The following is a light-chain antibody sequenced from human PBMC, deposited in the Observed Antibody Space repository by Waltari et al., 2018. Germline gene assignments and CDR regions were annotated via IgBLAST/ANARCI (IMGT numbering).Light chain of an antibody. CDR3: QQYNKWPQIT. J-gene: IGKJ5*01. CDR1: QSVSSN. CDR2: GAS. Sequence: EIVMTQSPATLSVSPGERATLSCRASQSVSSNLAWYQQKPGQAPRLLIYGASTRATGIPARFSGSGSGTEFALTISSLQSEDFAVYYWQQYNKWPQITFGQGTRLEIK. V-gene: IGKV3-15*01.